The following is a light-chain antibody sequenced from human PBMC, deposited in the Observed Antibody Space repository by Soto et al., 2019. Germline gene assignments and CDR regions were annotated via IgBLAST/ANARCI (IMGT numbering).Light chain of an antibody. V-gene: IGKV3-15*01. J-gene: IGKJ4*01. Sequence: EIVLTQSPGTLSLSPGERATLSCRASQSVSSTLAWYQQKPGQAPRLLLYGASTRATGIPARFSGSGSGTEFTLTISSLQSEDFAVYYCQQYNNWPLTFGGGTKVDI. CDR3: QQYNNWPLT. CDR1: QSVSST. CDR2: GAS.